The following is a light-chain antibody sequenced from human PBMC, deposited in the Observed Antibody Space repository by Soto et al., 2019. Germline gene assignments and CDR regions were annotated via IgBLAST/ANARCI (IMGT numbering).Light chain of an antibody. CDR2: GAS. J-gene: IGKJ2*01. V-gene: IGKV3-20*01. Sequence: EIVLTQSPGTLSLSPGERATLSCRASQSVSSYLAWYQQKPGQAPRLLIYGASNRATGIPDRFSGSGSGTDLTLTISRLEPEDFAVYYCQQYGSSPYTFGQGTKLEIK. CDR1: QSVSSY. CDR3: QQYGSSPYT.